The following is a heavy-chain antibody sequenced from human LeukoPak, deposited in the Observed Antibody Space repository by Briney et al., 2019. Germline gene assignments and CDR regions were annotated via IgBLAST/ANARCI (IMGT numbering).Heavy chain of an antibody. D-gene: IGHD6-19*01. V-gene: IGHV4-4*07. J-gene: IGHJ5*02. Sequence: SETLSLTCTVSGGSISNYYWSWIRQPAGKGLEWIGRIYISVSTNYNPSLKSRVTMSVDTSKNQFSLKLSSVTATDTAVYYCARQWLDNWFDPWGQGTLVTVSS. CDR2: IYISVST. CDR1: GGSISNYY. CDR3: ARQWLDNWFDP.